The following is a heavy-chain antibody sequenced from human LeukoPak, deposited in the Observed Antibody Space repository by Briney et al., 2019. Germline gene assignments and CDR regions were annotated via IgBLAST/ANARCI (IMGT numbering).Heavy chain of an antibody. CDR3: ARDIYRKIDY. Sequence: SQTLSLTCAISGDSVASNSAAWNWIRQSPSRGLEWLGRTYYRSKWYNDYAVSVKSRININPDTSENQFSLQLNSVTPEDTAMYYCARDIYRKIDYWGQGTLVTVSS. J-gene: IGHJ4*02. CDR1: GDSVASNSAA. D-gene: IGHD5-18*01. V-gene: IGHV6-1*01. CDR2: TYYRSKWYN.